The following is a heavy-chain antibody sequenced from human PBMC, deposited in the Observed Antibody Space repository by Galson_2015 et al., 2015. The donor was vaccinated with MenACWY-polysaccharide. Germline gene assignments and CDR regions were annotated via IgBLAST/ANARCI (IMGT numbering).Heavy chain of an antibody. Sequence: SLRLSCAASGFTFRSYWMSWVRQAPGKGLEWVANIKQDGSDKYYVDSVKGRFTISRDNARNSLYLQMNSLRAEDTAVYYCARGTESAYLDSPGKGTLVTVSS. J-gene: IGHJ4*02. D-gene: IGHD1/OR15-1a*01. CDR1: GFTFRSYW. CDR2: IKQDGSDK. CDR3: ARGTESAYLDS. V-gene: IGHV3-7*01.